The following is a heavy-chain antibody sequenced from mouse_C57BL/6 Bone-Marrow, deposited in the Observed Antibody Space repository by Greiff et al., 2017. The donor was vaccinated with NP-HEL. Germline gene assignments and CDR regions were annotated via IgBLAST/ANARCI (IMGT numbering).Heavy chain of an antibody. D-gene: IGHD1-1*01. CDR2: ISSGGSYT. J-gene: IGHJ4*01. Sequence: EVMLVESGGDLVKPGGSLKLSCAASGFTFSSYGMSWVRQTPDKRLEWVATISSGGSYTYYPDSVKGRFTISRDNAKNTLYLQMSSLKSEDTAMYDCARLGTTVYAMDYWGQGTSVTVSS. V-gene: IGHV5-6*01. CDR3: ARLGTTVYAMDY. CDR1: GFTFSSYG.